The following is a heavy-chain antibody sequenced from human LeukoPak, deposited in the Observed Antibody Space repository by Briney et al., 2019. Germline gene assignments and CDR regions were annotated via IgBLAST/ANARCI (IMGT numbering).Heavy chain of an antibody. V-gene: IGHV3-23*01. CDR2: VSDSGSSE. CDR3: APDLRGAAWSLDY. CDR1: GFTFRNYG. J-gene: IGHJ4*02. Sequence: PGGSLRLSCAASGFTFRNYGLSWVRQAPGKGLEWVSVVSDSGSSEYYADSVKGRFTISRDNYKNTLYLQMNSLRADDTAVYYCAPDLRGAAWSLDYWGQGTLVTVSS. D-gene: IGHD2-15*01.